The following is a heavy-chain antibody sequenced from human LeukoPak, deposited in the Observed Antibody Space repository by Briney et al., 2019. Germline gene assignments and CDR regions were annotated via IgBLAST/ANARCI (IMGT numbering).Heavy chain of an antibody. J-gene: IGHJ5*02. Sequence: KSSETLSLTSTVSGGSISNYYWSWIRQPPGKGLEWLGDISYSASSNYNPSLKSRVSISVDTSKNQFSLKLSSVTAAATAVYYCARDNPWVAAAGTLGIDWFDPWGQGTLVTVSS. CDR2: ISYSASS. CDR3: ARDNPWVAAAGTLGIDWFDP. D-gene: IGHD6-13*01. V-gene: IGHV4-59*12. CDR1: GGSISNYY.